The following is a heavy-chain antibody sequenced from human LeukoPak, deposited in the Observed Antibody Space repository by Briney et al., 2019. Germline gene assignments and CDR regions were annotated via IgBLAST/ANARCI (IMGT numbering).Heavy chain of an antibody. V-gene: IGHV4-34*01. D-gene: IGHD6-19*01. CDR3: AEGVIAVAGVDAFDI. CDR2: INHSGST. Sequence: SETLSLTCAVYGGSLSGYYWSWIRQPPGKGLEWIGEINHSGSTNYNPSLKSRVTISVATSKNKFSLKLSSVTAADTAVYYCAEGVIAVAGVDAFDIWGQGTMVTVSS. CDR1: GGSLSGYY. J-gene: IGHJ3*02.